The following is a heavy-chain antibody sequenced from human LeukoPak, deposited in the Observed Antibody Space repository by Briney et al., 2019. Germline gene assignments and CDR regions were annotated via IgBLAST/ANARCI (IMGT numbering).Heavy chain of an antibody. J-gene: IGHJ4*02. CDR2: ISSNGDNT. V-gene: IGHV3-64D*06. CDR3: VRGTGY. Sequence: GGSLRLSCSVSGCTFSTYVMRWVRQAPGKGLEYVSAISSNGDNTYYADSVKGGFTISRDNSKNTLYLQMSSLRADRAAVYYCVRGTGYWGQGTLVTVSS. CDR1: GCTFSTYV.